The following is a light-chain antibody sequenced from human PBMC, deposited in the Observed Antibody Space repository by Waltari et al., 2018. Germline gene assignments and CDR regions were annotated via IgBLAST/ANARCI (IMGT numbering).Light chain of an antibody. V-gene: IGLV4-69*01. CDR1: SGHITNV. CDR2: VNRDGSH. Sequence: QLELPQSPSASASLGASVKLTCTLSSGHITNVVAWHQPQPQKGPRYLLKVNRDGSHSRGDEIPDRFSGSSSGAERYLTISSLQSEDEADYYCQTGGHGTWVFGGGTNLTVL. CDR3: QTGGHGTWV. J-gene: IGLJ3*02.